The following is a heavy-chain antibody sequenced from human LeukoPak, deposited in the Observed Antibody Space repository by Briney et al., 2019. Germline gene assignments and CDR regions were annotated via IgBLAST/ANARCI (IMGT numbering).Heavy chain of an antibody. CDR2: LTRDGYNT. V-gene: IGHV3-43*01. D-gene: IGHD3-16*01. CDR1: GFSFDDYT. CDR3: ATVRFRYFDN. J-gene: IGHJ4*02. Sequence: GGSLRLSCAASGFSFDDYTMHWVRQTPGKGLECVSLLTRDGYNTYYADSVKGRFTISRDNSKNSLYLQMNSLRTEDSALYYCATVRFRYFDNGGQGTLVTVSS.